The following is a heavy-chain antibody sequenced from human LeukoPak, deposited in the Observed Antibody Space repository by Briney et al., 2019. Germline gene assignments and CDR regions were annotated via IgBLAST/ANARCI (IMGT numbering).Heavy chain of an antibody. J-gene: IGHJ3*02. D-gene: IGHD3-3*01. V-gene: IGHV3-21*01. Sequence: GGSLRLSCAASGFTFSTYTMNWVRQAPGKGLEWVSSISISSNYIYYADSVKGRFTISRDNAKNSLYLQMNSLRAEDTAVYYCARGSRFGVVGRDAFDIWGQGTMVTVSS. CDR2: ISISSNYI. CDR1: GFTFSTYT. CDR3: ARGSRFGVVGRDAFDI.